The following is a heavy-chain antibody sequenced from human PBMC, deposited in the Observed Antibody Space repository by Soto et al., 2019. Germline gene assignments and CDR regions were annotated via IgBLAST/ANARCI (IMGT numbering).Heavy chain of an antibody. CDR3: AKEGASGSYPPYYYSGMDV. V-gene: IGHV3-23*01. J-gene: IGHJ6*02. D-gene: IGHD1-26*01. Sequence: EVQLLESGGGLVQPGGSLRLSCAASGFTFSSYAMSWVRQAPGKGLEWVSTISGSGGNEYYADSVKGRFSISRDNSKNTLRLQMNSLRADDTAVYYCAKEGASGSYPPYYYSGMDVWGQGTTVTVSS. CDR2: ISGSGGNE. CDR1: GFTFSSYA.